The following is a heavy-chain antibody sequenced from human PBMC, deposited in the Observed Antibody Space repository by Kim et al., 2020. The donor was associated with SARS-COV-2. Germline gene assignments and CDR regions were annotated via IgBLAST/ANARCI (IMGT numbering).Heavy chain of an antibody. J-gene: IGHJ4*02. V-gene: IGHV3-53*01. CDR3: ARTIGYGSGSYYFDY. Sequence: SVKSRFTIARDNSKNTLYLQMNSLRAEDTALYYCARTIGYGSGSYYFDYWGQGTLVTVSS. D-gene: IGHD3-10*01.